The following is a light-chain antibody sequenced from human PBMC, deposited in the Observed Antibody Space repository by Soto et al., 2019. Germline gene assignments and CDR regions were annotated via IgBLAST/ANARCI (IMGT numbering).Light chain of an antibody. CDR1: TGTVTTGHF. CDR2: DTT. CDR3: LLSYSGPRVV. J-gene: IGLJ2*01. V-gene: IGLV7-46*01. Sequence: QAVVTQEPSLTVSPGGTVTLTCGSSTGTVTTGHFPYWFQQKPGQAPRTLIYDTTNKHSWTPARFSASLLGGKAALTLSGAQPEDEAEYYCLLSYSGPRVVFGGGTKVTVL.